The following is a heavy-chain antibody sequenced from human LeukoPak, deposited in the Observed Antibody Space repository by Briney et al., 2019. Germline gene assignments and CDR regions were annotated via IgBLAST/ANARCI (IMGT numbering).Heavy chain of an antibody. CDR1: GYTFTGYY. J-gene: IGHJ4*02. Sequence: GASVKVSCKASGYTFTGYYMHWVRQAPGQGLEWMGWINPNSGGTNYAQKFQGRVTMTRDTSISTAYMELSRLRSDGTAVYYCARTPYSGYFPLYYFDFWGQGTPVTVSS. CDR2: INPNSGGT. D-gene: IGHD3-22*01. V-gene: IGHV1-2*02. CDR3: ARTPYSGYFPLYYFDF.